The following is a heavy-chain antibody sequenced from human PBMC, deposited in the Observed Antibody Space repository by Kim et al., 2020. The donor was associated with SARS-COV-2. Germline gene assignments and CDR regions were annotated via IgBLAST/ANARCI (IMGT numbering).Heavy chain of an antibody. Sequence: GDSVKGRFNIPRDNAKNTLYLQMNSLSVEYSAIYYCASRHPIKNYYSSMDVWGQGTTVTVSS. J-gene: IGHJ6*02. CDR3: ASRHPIKNYYSSMDV. V-gene: IGHV3-7*01. D-gene: IGHD2-21*01.